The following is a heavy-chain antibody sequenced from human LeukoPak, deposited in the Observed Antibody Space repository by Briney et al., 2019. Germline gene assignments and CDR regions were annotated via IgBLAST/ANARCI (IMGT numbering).Heavy chain of an antibody. CDR1: GFTFSSYG. CDR3: ARDRVRQRGDY. CDR2: IWYDGSNK. J-gene: IGHJ4*02. D-gene: IGHD6-25*01. Sequence: GGSLRLSCAASGFTFSSYGMHWVRQAPGKGLEWVAVIWYDGSNKYYADSVKGRFTISRDNAKNSLYLQMNSLRAEDTAVYYCARDRVRQRGDYWGQGTLVTVSS. V-gene: IGHV3-33*01.